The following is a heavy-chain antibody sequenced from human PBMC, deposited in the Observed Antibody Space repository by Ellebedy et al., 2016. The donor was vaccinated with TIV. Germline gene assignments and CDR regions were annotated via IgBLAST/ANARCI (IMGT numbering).Heavy chain of an antibody. CDR1: GFSFNSYA. V-gene: IGHV3-23*01. CDR3: AKGRGGGSDSPPPRYYCDY. J-gene: IGHJ4*02. Sequence: PGGSLRLSCAASGFSFNSYAMSWVRQAPGKGLEWVSTNSNTGGRTYYADSVEGRFIINRDNSKKTLYLQMNSLGGEDTAVYYCAKGRGGGSDSPPPRYYCDYWGLGTLVTVSS. CDR2: NSNTGGRT. D-gene: IGHD3-10*01.